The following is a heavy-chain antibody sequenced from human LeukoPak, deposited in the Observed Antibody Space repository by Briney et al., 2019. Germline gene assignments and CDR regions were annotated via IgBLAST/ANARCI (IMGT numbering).Heavy chain of an antibody. Sequence: SQTLSLTCAISGDSVSSNSAAWNWIRQSPSRGLEWLGRTYYRSKWYNDYAVSAKSRITINPDTSKNQFSLQLNSVTPEDTAVYYCARVANAGSIAAAGPIDYWGQGTLVTVSS. V-gene: IGHV6-1*01. CDR1: GDSVSSNSAA. J-gene: IGHJ4*02. D-gene: IGHD6-13*01. CDR2: TYYRSKWYN. CDR3: ARVANAGSIAAAGPIDY.